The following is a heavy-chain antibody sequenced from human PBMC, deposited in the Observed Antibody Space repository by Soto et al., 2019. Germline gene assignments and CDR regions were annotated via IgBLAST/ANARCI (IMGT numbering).Heavy chain of an antibody. CDR3: ARDRAIAVAGTYYFDY. Sequence: PGGALRLSSAASGFTFSIYSMNWVRQAPGKGLEWVSYISSSSSTIYYADSVKGRFTISRDNAKNSLYLQMNSLRDEDTAVYYCARDRAIAVAGTYYFDYWGQGTLVTVSS. V-gene: IGHV3-48*02. J-gene: IGHJ4*02. CDR1: GFTFSIYS. D-gene: IGHD6-19*01. CDR2: ISSSSSTI.